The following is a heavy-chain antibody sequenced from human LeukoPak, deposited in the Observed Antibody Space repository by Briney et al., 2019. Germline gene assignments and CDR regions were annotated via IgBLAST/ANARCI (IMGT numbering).Heavy chain of an antibody. D-gene: IGHD3-22*01. CDR2: ISGSGGST. CDR1: GFTISSYA. CDR3: AKENYYDSSGYPFDY. Sequence: GGTLRLSCAASGFTISSYAMSWVRQAPGKGLEWVSAISGSGGSTYYADSVKGRFTISRDNSKNTLYLQMNSLRAEDTAVYYCAKENYYDSSGYPFDYWGQGTLVTVSS. V-gene: IGHV3-23*01. J-gene: IGHJ4*02.